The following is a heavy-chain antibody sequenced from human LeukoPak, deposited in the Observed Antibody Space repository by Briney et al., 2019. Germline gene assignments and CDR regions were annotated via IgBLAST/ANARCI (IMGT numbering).Heavy chain of an antibody. CDR1: GFTFRTYY. CDR2: ISSGSSYI. D-gene: IGHD3-9*01. J-gene: IGHJ6*02. V-gene: IGHV3-21*04. Sequence: PGGSLRLSCAASGFTFRTYYMHWVRQVPGKGLEWVSSISSGSSYIYYTDSVKGRFTISRDNSKNTLYLQMNSLRAEDTAVYYCAKDPRLVPYYYYGMDVWGQGTTVTVSS. CDR3: AKDPRLVPYYYYGMDV.